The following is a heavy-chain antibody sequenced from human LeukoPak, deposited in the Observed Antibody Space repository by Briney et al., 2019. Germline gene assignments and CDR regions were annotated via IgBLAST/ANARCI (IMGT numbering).Heavy chain of an antibody. V-gene: IGHV4-59*12. Sequence: GSLRLSCAASGFTFSSYAMYWVRQPPGKGLEWIGCISHSGNADYNPSLKSRVYMSRDASKNQFSLKLTSVTAADTAVYYCARDVVVTSSPDAYDIWGPGKMVTVSS. CDR2: ISHSGNA. J-gene: IGHJ3*02. CDR1: GFTFSSYA. CDR3: ARDVVVTSSPDAYDI. D-gene: IGHD2-21*01.